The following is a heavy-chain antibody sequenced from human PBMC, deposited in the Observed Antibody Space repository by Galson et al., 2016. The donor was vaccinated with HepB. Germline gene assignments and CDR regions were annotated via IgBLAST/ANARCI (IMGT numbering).Heavy chain of an antibody. D-gene: IGHD4-17*01. V-gene: IGHV4-59*02. J-gene: IGHJ5*02. CDR1: GFTVSNNY. CDR3: ARETNGEYDDWFGP. CDR2: VFHSGTT. Sequence: LRLSCAVSGFTVSNNYMSWVRQAPGKGLEWIGEVFHSGTTNYNPSLKSRVTISVDTSKNQLSLILGSVTAADTAVYYCARETNGEYDDWFGPWGRGTQVIVSS.